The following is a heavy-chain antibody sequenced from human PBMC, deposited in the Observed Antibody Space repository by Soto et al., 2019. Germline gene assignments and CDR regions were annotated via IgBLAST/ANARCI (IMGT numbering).Heavy chain of an antibody. Sequence: GGSLRLSCAASGFTFSSYAMRWVRLAPGKGLEWVSSISGSGGSTYYADSVKGRFTISRDNSKNTLYLQMNSLRAEDTAVYYYAYNNPDNSDVYLGMDVRGLGST. CDR3: AYNNPDNSDVYLGMDV. J-gene: IGHJ6*02. D-gene: IGHD3-22*01. V-gene: IGHV3-23*01. CDR1: GFTFSSYA. CDR2: ISGSGGST.